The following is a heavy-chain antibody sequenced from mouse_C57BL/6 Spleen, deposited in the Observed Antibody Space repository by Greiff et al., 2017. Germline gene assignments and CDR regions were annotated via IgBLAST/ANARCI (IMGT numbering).Heavy chain of an antibody. Sequence: EVQLQQSGPVLVKPGASVKMSCQASGYTFTDYYMTWVKQSHGKSLEWIGVINPYNGGTSYNQKFKGTATLTVDKSSSTAYMELNSLTSEDSAVYYCARDYGSSYGYWGQGTTLTVSS. D-gene: IGHD1-1*01. CDR2: INPYNGGT. CDR1: GYTFTDYY. V-gene: IGHV1-19*01. J-gene: IGHJ2*01. CDR3: ARDYGSSYGY.